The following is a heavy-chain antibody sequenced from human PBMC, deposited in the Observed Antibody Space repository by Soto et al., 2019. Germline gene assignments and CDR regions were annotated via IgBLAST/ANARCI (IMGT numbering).Heavy chain of an antibody. CDR2: IYRGGNT. Sequence: GGSLRLSCAASGFTVSSNYMTWVRQAPGRGLEWVSDIYRGGNTNYVDSVKGRFTISRDNSKNTLYLQMNSLRAEDTAVYYCASALTGLNYWGQGTLVTVSS. CDR3: ASALTGLNY. D-gene: IGHD3-9*01. CDR1: GFTVSSNY. J-gene: IGHJ4*02. V-gene: IGHV3-66*01.